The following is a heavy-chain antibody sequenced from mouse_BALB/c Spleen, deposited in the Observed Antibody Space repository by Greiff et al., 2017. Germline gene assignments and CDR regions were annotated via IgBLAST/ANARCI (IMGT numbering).Heavy chain of an antibody. D-gene: IGHD1-1*02. J-gene: IGHJ4*01. V-gene: IGHV2-5-1*01. Sequence: VKLVESGPSLVQPSQSLSITCTVSGFSLTSYGVHWVRQSPGKGLEWLGVIWRGGSTDYNAAFMSRLSITKDNSKSQVFFKMNSLQADDTAIYYCAKNMDAMDYWGQGTSVTVSS. CDR3: AKNMDAMDY. CDR2: IWRGGST. CDR1: GFSLTSYG.